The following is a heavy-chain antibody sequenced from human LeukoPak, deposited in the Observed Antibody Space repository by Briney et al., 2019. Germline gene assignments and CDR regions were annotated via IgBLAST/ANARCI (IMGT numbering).Heavy chain of an antibody. CDR1: GYTFTSYD. CDR3: ARGLSYYDFWSGSNWFDP. Sequence: ASVKVSCKASGYTFTSYDINWVRQAPGQGLEWMGWMNPNSGNTGYAQKFQGRVTMTRNTSISTAYMELSSLRSEDTAVYYCARGLSYYDFWSGSNWFDPWGQGTLVTVSS. V-gene: IGHV1-8*01. CDR2: MNPNSGNT. D-gene: IGHD3-3*01. J-gene: IGHJ5*02.